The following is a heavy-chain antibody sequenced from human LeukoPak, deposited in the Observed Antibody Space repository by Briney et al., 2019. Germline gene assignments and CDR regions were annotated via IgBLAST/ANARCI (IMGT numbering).Heavy chain of an antibody. D-gene: IGHD5-24*01. J-gene: IGHJ4*02. CDR3: ARGPGRAPIRLFFDY. CDR1: VYTFCKYA. CDR2: IGGSAGST. V-gene: IGHV3-23*01. Sequence: GGSLRLSCEASVYTFCKYAMNWVRQAPGEGLEWVSPIGGSAGSTLYAGSVKGRFTISRDNSQNTLYLQMNSLRAEDTAVYYCARGPGRAPIRLFFDYWGKGTLVTVSS.